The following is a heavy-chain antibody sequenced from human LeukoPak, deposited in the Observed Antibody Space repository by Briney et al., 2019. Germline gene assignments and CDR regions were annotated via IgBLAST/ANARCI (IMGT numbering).Heavy chain of an antibody. CDR3: ARVLYSSSWSMGGFYYYGMDV. J-gene: IGHJ6*02. CDR1: GFTFSNYW. D-gene: IGHD6-13*01. V-gene: IGHV3-74*01. Sequence: GGSLRLSCGGSGFTFSNYWMHWVRQGPGKGLVWVSRMDPDGRTINYADSVKGRFTISRDNAKNSLYLQMNSLRAEDTAVYYCARVLYSSSWSMGGFYYYGMDVWGQGTTVTVSS. CDR2: MDPDGRTI.